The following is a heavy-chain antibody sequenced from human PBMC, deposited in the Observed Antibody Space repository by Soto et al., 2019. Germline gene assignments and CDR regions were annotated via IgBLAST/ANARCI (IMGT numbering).Heavy chain of an antibody. D-gene: IGHD1-26*01. CDR2: TYYTERT. Sequence: TSQTLSLTCTVSDDSISYHYWSWIRQPPGKGLEWIAYTYYTERTDYNPSLKSRATISVDTTKNQFSLKLSSVTAADTAVYYCARARELYYFDSWGQGTLVTVSS. CDR1: DDSISYHY. CDR3: ARARELYYFDS. J-gene: IGHJ4*02. V-gene: IGHV4-59*11.